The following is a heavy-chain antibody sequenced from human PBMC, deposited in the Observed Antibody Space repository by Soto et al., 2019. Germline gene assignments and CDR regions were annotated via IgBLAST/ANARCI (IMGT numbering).Heavy chain of an antibody. CDR3: AKTGFGRYCSSTSCVHFDY. D-gene: IGHD2-2*01. CDR2: ISGSGGST. V-gene: IGHV3-23*01. CDR1: GFTFTTYA. Sequence: EVQVLESGGGLVQPGGSLRLSCVASGFTFTTYAMTWVRQAPGKGLEWVSIISGSGGSTHYADSVKGRFIISRDNSKNTLYLQMNGLRAEDTAVYYCAKTGFGRYCSSTSCVHFDYWGKGNLVAVSS. J-gene: IGHJ4*02.